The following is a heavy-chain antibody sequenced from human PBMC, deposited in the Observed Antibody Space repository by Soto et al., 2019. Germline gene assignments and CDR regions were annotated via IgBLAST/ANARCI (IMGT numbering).Heavy chain of an antibody. CDR2: ITTYNGDT. D-gene: IGHD5-12*01. CDR3: ARGRGYSLIPVVDDAVDV. Sequence: EASVKVSCKASGYSFTGYGINWVRQAPGQGLEWLGRITTYNGDTNYAQNFQGRLTMTTDTSTGTTYMELRSLRSDDTAVYYCARGRGYSLIPVVDDAVDVWGQGTLVTVSS. J-gene: IGHJ3*01. CDR1: GYSFTGYG. V-gene: IGHV1-18*04.